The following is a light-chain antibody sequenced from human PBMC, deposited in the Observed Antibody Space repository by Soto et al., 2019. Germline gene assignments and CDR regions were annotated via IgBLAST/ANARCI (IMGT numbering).Light chain of an antibody. CDR1: SSDVGSYNL. V-gene: IGLV2-23*02. CDR2: EVT. Sequence: QSALTQPASVSGSPGQSITISCTGTSSDVGSYNLVSWYQHHPGKAPKLMIYEVTQRHSGVSNRFSGSKSGNTASLTISGLQAEDEADYYCCSYAGSSPLYVFGTGTQLTVL. CDR3: CSYAGSSPLYV. J-gene: IGLJ1*01.